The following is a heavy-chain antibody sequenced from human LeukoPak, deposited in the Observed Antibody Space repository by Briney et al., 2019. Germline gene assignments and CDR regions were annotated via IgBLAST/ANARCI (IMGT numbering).Heavy chain of an antibody. V-gene: IGHV4-39*01. Sequence: PSETLSLTCTVSGGSISSSSYYWGWIRQPPGKGLEWIGSIYYSGSTYYNPSLKSRVTISVDTSKNQFSLKLSSVTAADTAVYYCARHVLMTTVTIDAKRGDYYYYYMDVWGKGTTVTVSS. J-gene: IGHJ6*03. CDR3: ARHVLMTTVTIDAKRGDYYYYYMDV. CDR2: IYYSGST. D-gene: IGHD4-11*01. CDR1: GGSISSSSYY.